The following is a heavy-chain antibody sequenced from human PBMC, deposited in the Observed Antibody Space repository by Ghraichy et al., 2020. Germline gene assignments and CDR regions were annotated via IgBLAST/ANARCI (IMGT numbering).Heavy chain of an antibody. V-gene: IGHV4-39*01. CDR3: ARPAGDYGDYGYYYYYMDV. D-gene: IGHD4-17*01. CDR2: IYYSGST. CDR1: GGSISSSSYY. Sequence: SETLSLTCTVSGGSISSSSYYWGWIRQPPGKGLEWIGSIYYSGSTYYNPSLKSRVTISVDTSKNQFSLKLSSVTAADTAVYYCARPAGDYGDYGYYYYYMDVWGKGTTVTVSS. J-gene: IGHJ6*03.